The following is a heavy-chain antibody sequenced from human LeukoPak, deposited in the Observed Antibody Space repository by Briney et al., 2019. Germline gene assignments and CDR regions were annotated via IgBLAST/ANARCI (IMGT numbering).Heavy chain of an antibody. D-gene: IGHD6-13*01. V-gene: IGHV3-66*01. J-gene: IGHJ6*03. Sequence: GGSLRLSCAASGFTVSSNYMSWVRRAPGKGLEWVSVIYSGGSTYYADSVKGRFTISRDNSKNTLYLQMNSLRAEDTAVYYCARSAYSSSWYGLSYYYYYMDVWGKGTTVTISS. CDR1: GFTVSSNY. CDR3: ARSAYSSSWYGLSYYYYYMDV. CDR2: IYSGGST.